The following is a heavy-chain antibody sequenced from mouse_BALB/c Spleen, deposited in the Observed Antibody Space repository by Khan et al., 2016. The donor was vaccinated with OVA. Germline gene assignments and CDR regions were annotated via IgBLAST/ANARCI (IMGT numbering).Heavy chain of an antibody. CDR1: GFSLTNYG. J-gene: IGHJ4*01. CDR2: IWSDGST. CDR3: TRQPYYHYYIMDY. D-gene: IGHD2-10*01. Sequence: QVQLKESGPGLVAPSQSLSITCTISGFSLTNYGVHWVRQPPGKGLEWLVVIWSDGSTTYNSALKSRLSISKDKSKSQVFLKMNSLQTDDTAMYYCTRQPYYHYYIMDYRGQGTSVTVTS. V-gene: IGHV2-6-1*01.